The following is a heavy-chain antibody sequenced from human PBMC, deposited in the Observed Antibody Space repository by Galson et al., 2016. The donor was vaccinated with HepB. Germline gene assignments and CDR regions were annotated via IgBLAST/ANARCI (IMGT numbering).Heavy chain of an antibody. J-gene: IGHJ3*02. CDR3: VRDTWKWGYNYASDASDI. CDR2: ISYDGSNE. D-gene: IGHD5-18*01. V-gene: IGHV3-30*14. Sequence: SLRLSCAASGFRFSRYGMHWVRQAPGKGLEWVAMISYDGSNEYYADSVKGRVTISRDNSKNTVYLQMNSLRAEDTAVYFCVRDTWKWGYNYASDASDIWGRGTMVTVSS. CDR1: GFRFSRYG.